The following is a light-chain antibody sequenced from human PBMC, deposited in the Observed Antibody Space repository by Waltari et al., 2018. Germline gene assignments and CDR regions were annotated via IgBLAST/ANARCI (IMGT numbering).Light chain of an antibody. CDR2: RNT. J-gene: IGLJ2*01. CDR3: QSADDSGDHVL. Sequence: SPGLTQPPSVSVSPGQTAIITCSGDEWADKYIYWFQQKSGQAPVVVIRRNTGRPSGIPERFSASDSGTTGTLVISGVQAEDEAEYYCQSADDSGDHVLFGGGTKLTVL. CDR1: EWADKY. V-gene: IGLV3-25*03.